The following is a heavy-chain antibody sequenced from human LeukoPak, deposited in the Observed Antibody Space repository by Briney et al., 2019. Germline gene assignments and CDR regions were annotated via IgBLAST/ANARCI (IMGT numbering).Heavy chain of an antibody. V-gene: IGHV1-24*01. D-gene: IGHD1-26*01. J-gene: IGHJ5*02. Sequence: ASVKVSCKVSGYTLTELSMHWVRQAPGKGLAWMGGFDPEDGETIYAQKFQGRVTMTEDTSTDTAYMELSSLRSEDTAVYYCATDPVVGATGWFDPWGQGTLVTVSS. CDR2: FDPEDGET. CDR3: ATDPVVGATGWFDP. CDR1: GYTLTELS.